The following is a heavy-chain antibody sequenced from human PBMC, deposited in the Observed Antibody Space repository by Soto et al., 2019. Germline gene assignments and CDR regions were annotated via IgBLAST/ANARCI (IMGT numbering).Heavy chain of an antibody. V-gene: IGHV3-23*01. CDR3: ARAREPEYSSSIFFDY. CDR2: ISGSGGSS. Sequence: GGSLRLSCAASGFAFSTYAMTWVRQAPGKGLEWVSVISGSGGSSYYAASVKGRFTISRDNSENKIFLELNGLTVDDTAVYYCARAREPEYSSSIFFDYRGRGTVVTVSS. CDR1: GFAFSTYA. J-gene: IGHJ4*01. D-gene: IGHD6-6*01.